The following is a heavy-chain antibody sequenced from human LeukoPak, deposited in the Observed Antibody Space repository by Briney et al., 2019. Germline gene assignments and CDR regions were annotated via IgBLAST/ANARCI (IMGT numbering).Heavy chain of an antibody. Sequence: SETLSLTCTVSGGSISSSSYYWGWIRQPPGKGLEWIGSIYYSGSTYYNPSLKSRVTISVDTSKNQFSLKLSSVTAADTAVYYCARFNRDGYNPGNFDYWGQGTLVTVSS. D-gene: IGHD5-24*01. J-gene: IGHJ4*02. CDR2: IYYSGST. CDR3: ARFNRDGYNPGNFDY. V-gene: IGHV4-39*01. CDR1: GGSISSSSYY.